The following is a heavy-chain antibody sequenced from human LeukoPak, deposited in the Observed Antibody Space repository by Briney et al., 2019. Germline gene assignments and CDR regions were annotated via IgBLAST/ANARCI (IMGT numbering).Heavy chain of an antibody. CDR3: AGGDSSSWYYFDY. CDR2: ISSSSSYI. CDR1: GFTFSSYS. D-gene: IGHD6-13*01. V-gene: IGHV3-21*01. J-gene: IGHJ4*02. Sequence: GGSLRLSCAASGFTFSSYSMNWVRQAPGKGLEWVSSISSSSSYIYYADSVKGRFTISRDNAKNSLYLQMNSLRAEDTAVYYCAGGDSSSWYYFDYWGQGTPVTVSS.